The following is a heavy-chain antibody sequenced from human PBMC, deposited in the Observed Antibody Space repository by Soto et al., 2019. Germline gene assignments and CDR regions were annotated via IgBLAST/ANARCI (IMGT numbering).Heavy chain of an antibody. CDR3: APSSPYSSSSLYPSLAY. CDR1: GFTVSSNY. Sequence: GGSLRLSCAASGFTVSSNYMSWVRQAPGKGLEWVSVIYSGGSTYYADSVKGRFTISRDNSKNTLYLQMNSLRAEDTAVYYCAPSSPYSSSSLYPSLAYWGKGTLVTVSS. D-gene: IGHD6-6*01. J-gene: IGHJ4*02. CDR2: IYSGGST. V-gene: IGHV3-66*01.